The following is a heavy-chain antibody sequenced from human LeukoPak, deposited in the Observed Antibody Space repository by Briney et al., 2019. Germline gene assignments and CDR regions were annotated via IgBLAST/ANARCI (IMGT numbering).Heavy chain of an antibody. Sequence: SVKVSCKASGGTFSSYAISWVRQAPGQGLEWMGGIIPIFGTANYAQKFQGRVTITADESTSTAYMELSRLRSEDTAVYYCARDSGEQLGYDYWGQGTLVTVSS. J-gene: IGHJ4*02. V-gene: IGHV1-69*13. CDR3: ARDSGEQLGYDY. CDR1: GGTFSSYA. D-gene: IGHD6-6*01. CDR2: IIPIFGTA.